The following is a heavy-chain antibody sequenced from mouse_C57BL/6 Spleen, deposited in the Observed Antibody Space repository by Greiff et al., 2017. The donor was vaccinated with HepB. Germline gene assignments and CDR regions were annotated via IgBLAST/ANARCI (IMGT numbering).Heavy chain of an antibody. CDR3: AREGGLLDY. D-gene: IGHD2-3*01. CDR2: IYPGSGNT. J-gene: IGHJ2*01. V-gene: IGHV1-76*01. CDR1: GYTFTDYY. Sequence: QVQLQQSGAELVRPGASVKLSCKASGYTFTDYYINWVKQRPGQGLEWIARIYPGSGNTYYNEKFKGKATLTAEKSSSTAYMQLSSLTSEDSAVYFCAREGGLLDYWGQGTTLTVSS.